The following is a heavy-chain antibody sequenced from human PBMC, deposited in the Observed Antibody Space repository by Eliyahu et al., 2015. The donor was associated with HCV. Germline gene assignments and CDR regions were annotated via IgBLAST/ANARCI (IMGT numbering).Heavy chain of an antibody. D-gene: IGHD3-22*01. CDR2: LYSAGRT. J-gene: IGHJ4*02. CDR1: GFIVSAXY. V-gene: IGHV3-66*02. Sequence: EIPLVESGGGLVQXGGSLRLSCAASGFIVSAXYMNWVRQAPGKGLEWVSILYSAGRTYYSEAVKGRFTISRDNSKNMVFLQMDSLRPEDTAIYYCARGYDSGGYWPIWGQGTLSPSPQ. CDR3: ARGYDSGGYWPI.